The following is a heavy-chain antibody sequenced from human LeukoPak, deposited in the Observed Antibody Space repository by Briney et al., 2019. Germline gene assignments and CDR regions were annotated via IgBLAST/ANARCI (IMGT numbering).Heavy chain of an antibody. V-gene: IGHV4-34*01. D-gene: IGHD3-10*01. J-gene: IGHJ3*02. CDR2: INHSGST. Sequence: SETLSLTCAVYGGSFSGYYWSWIRQPPGKGLERIGEINHSGSTNHNPSLKSRVTISVDTSKNQFSLKLSSVTAADTAVYYCARWMVRGVIRAFDIWGQGTMVTVSS. CDR3: ARWMVRGVIRAFDI. CDR1: GGSFSGYY.